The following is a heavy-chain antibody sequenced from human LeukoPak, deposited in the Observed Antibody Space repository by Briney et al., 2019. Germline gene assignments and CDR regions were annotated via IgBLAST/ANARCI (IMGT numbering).Heavy chain of an antibody. CDR3: ARRRILVAGGIDY. V-gene: IGHV5-51*01. Sequence: GESLKISCRSSGYSFTNYWIAWVRQMPGKGLEWMGFIYPSDSDTRYSPSFQGQVTISADKSISTAYLQWSSLKASDTAMYYCARRRILVAGGIDYWGQGTLVTVSS. J-gene: IGHJ4*02. D-gene: IGHD6-19*01. CDR2: IYPSDSDT. CDR1: GYSFTNYW.